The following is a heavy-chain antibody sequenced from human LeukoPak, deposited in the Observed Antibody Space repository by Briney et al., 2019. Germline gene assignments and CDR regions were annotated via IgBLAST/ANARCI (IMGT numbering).Heavy chain of an antibody. CDR2: ICYSGST. D-gene: IGHD6-13*01. CDR1: CLPIRRRGYL. J-gene: IGHJ6*02. V-gene: IGHV4-31*03. CDR3: ARVRQQLVEEATYYYYYGMDV. Sequence: SDTLPLICTLSCLPIRRRGYLGPWTPQHGAKGLERYLYICYSGSTYYNPSLKSRVTISVDTSKNQFSLKLISVTAADTAVYYCARVRQQLVEEATYYYYYGMDVWGQGTTVTVSS.